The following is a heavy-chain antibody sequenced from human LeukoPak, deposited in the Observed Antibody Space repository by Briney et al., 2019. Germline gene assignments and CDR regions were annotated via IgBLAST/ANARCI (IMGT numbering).Heavy chain of an antibody. CDR2: IKQDGSEK. V-gene: IGHV3-7*01. J-gene: IGHJ5*02. Sequence: GGSLRLSCAASGFTFSSYWMSWVRQAPGKGLEWVANIKQDGSEKYYVDSVKGRFTISRDNAKNSLYLQMNSLRAGDTAVYYCARQGGDFWSGYRNWFDPWGQGTLVTVSS. CDR1: GFTFSSYW. CDR3: ARQGGDFWSGYRNWFDP. D-gene: IGHD3-3*01.